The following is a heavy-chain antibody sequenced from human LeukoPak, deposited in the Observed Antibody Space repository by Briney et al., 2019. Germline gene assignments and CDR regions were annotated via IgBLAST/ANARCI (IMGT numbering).Heavy chain of an antibody. CDR2: ISGSRVYT. J-gene: IGHJ4*02. D-gene: IGHD3-10*01. CDR1: GFTFSDHY. V-gene: IGHV3-11*05. Sequence: PGGSLRLSCAASGFTFSDHYMSWIRQAPGKGLEWVSYISGSRVYTNYADSVKGRFTISRDNAKNSLYLQMNSLRAEDTAVCYCARVGFGDSLPGYWGQGTLVTVSS. CDR3: ARVGFGDSLPGY.